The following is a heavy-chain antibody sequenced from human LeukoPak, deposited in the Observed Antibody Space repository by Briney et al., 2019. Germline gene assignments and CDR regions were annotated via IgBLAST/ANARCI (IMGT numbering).Heavy chain of an antibody. D-gene: IGHD5-12*01. CDR1: GFTFSSHG. V-gene: IGHV3-30*03. CDR2: ISYDGSNK. J-gene: IGHJ4*02. Sequence: GRSLRLSCAASGFTFSSHGMHWVRQAPGKGLEWVAVISYDGSNKYYADSVKGRFTISRDNSKNTLYLQMNSLRAEDTAVYYCARGPSGYHNTGGQGTLVTVSS. CDR3: ARGPSGYHNT.